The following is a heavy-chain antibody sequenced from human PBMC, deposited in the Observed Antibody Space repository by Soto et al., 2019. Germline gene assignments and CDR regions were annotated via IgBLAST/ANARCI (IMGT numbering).Heavy chain of an antibody. CDR1: GGTFSSYA. V-gene: IGHV1-69*13. J-gene: IGHJ6*02. CDR3: ARVSGGLQGPYYYYYGMDV. CDR2: IIPIFGTA. Sequence: ASVKLSCKASGGTFSSYAISWVRQAPGQGLEWMGGIIPIFGTANYAQKFQGRVTITADESTSTAYMELSSLRSEDTAVYYCARVSGGLQGPYYYYYGMDVWGQGTTVTVSS. D-gene: IGHD4-4*01.